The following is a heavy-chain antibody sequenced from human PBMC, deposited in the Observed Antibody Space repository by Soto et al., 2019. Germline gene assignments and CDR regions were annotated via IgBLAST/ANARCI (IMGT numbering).Heavy chain of an antibody. D-gene: IGHD3-3*01. V-gene: IGHV4-59*01. CDR3: ARGTYDFWSGFSGQTNWFDP. J-gene: IGHJ5*02. CDR2: IYYSGST. Sequence: PSETLSLTCTVSGGSISSYYWSWIRQPPGKGLEWIGYIYYSGSTNYNPSLKSRVTISVDTSKNQFSLKLSSVTAADTAVYYCARGTYDFWSGFSGQTNWFDPWGQGTLVTVSS. CDR1: GGSISSYY.